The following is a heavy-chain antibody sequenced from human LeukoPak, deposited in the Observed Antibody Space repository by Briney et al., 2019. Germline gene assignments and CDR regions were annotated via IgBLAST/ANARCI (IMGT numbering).Heavy chain of an antibody. Sequence: PSETLSLTCTVSGGSISSSSYYWGWIRQPPGKGLEWIGSIYYSGSTYYNPSLKSRVTISVDTSKNQFSLKLGSVTAADTAVYYCARYSSSWNFDYWGQGTLVTVSS. CDR1: GGSISSSSYY. CDR2: IYYSGST. J-gene: IGHJ4*02. CDR3: ARYSSSWNFDY. V-gene: IGHV4-39*01. D-gene: IGHD6-13*01.